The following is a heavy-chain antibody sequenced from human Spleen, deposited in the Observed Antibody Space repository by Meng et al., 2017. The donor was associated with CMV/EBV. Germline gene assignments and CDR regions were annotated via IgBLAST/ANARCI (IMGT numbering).Heavy chain of an antibody. J-gene: IGHJ5*02. CDR2: IYYSGST. CDR1: GGSISSSSYY. Sequence: SETLSLTCTVSGGSISSSSYYWGWIRQPPGKGLEWIGSIYYSGSTSYNPSLKSRVTISVDTSRNQFSLKLSSVTAADTAVYYCARVAAPTHDWFDPWGQGTLVTVSS. D-gene: IGHD6-13*01. CDR3: ARVAAPTHDWFDP. V-gene: IGHV4-39*07.